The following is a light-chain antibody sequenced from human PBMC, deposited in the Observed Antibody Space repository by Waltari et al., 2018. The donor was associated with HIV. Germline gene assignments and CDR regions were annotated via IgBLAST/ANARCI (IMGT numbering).Light chain of an antibody. CDR1: ALPTYY. CDR3: FSAADDNLRV. CDR2: KNT. Sequence: SYELTQPSSVSVSPGQTARITCSGDALPTYYARWYQQKPGQAPVLVIYKNTERPSGIPGRFSGSRSGTTVTLTISGAQVGDEADYYCFSAADDNLRVFGGGTKLTVL. V-gene: IGLV3-27*01. J-gene: IGLJ3*02.